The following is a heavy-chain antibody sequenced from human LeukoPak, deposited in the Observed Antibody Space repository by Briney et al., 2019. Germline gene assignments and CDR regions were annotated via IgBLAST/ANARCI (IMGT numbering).Heavy chain of an antibody. J-gene: IGHJ6*03. CDR3: AKHGANYYYYYMDV. V-gene: IGHV3-23*01. Sequence: GGSLRLSCAAPGFTFSSYAMSWVRQAPGKGLERASAISGSGSSTYYADSVKGRFTISRDDSKNTLYLQMNSLRAEDTAVYYCAKHGANYYYYYMDVWGKGTTVTVSS. CDR2: ISGSGSST. D-gene: IGHD4/OR15-4a*01. CDR1: GFTFSSYA.